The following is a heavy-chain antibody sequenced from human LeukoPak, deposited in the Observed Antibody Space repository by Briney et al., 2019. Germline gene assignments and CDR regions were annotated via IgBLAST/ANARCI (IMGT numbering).Heavy chain of an antibody. V-gene: IGHV1-69*13. Sequence: SVKVSCKASGGTFSTYAMSWVRQAPGQGLEWMGGIIPIFGTTNYAQKFQGRVTITADESTSTAYMELSSLRSEDTAVYYCAAENTLLRSFDPWGQGTLVTVSS. J-gene: IGHJ5*02. D-gene: IGHD4-17*01. CDR2: IIPIFGTT. CDR1: GGTFSTYA. CDR3: AAENTLLRSFDP.